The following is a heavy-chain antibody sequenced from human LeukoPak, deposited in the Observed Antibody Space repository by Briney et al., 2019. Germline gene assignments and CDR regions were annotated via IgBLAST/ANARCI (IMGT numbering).Heavy chain of an antibody. D-gene: IGHD1-26*01. CDR2: IIPIFGTA. V-gene: IGHV1-69*05. Sequence: SVKVSCKASGGTFSSYAISWVRQAPGQGLEWMGGIIPIFGTANYAQKFQGRVTITTDESTSTAYMELSSLRSEDTAVYYCARDHSGSYSVGWYYFDYWGQGTLVTVSS. J-gene: IGHJ4*02. CDR3: ARDHSGSYSVGWYYFDY. CDR1: GGTFSSYA.